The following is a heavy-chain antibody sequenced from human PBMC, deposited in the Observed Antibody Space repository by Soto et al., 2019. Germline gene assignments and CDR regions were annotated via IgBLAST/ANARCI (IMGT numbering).Heavy chain of an antibody. CDR2: ISGSGGST. J-gene: IGHJ5*02. Sequence: PGGSLRLSCAASGFTFSSYAMSWVRQAPGKGLEWVSAISGSGGSTYYADSVKGRFTISRDNSKNTLYLHMNSLRAEDTAVYYCAKDQGGIQLWLIPWFDPWGQGTLVTVSS. D-gene: IGHD5-18*01. V-gene: IGHV3-23*01. CDR3: AKDQGGIQLWLIPWFDP. CDR1: GFTFSSYA.